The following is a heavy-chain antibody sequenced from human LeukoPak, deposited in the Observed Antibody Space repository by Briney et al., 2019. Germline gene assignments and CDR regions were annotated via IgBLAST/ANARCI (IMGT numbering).Heavy chain of an antibody. V-gene: IGHV4-59*08. J-gene: IGHJ4*02. Sequence: PSETLSLTCFVSGGSINDYYWSWLRQPPGKGLEWIGYISYSGNTNYNPSLKSRLTISVDTAKNQFSLRLSSVTAADTAVYHCARHRYTGIAPGYFDYWGQGTLVTVSS. D-gene: IGHD1-26*01. CDR2: ISYSGNT. CDR1: GGSINDYY. CDR3: ARHRYTGIAPGYFDY.